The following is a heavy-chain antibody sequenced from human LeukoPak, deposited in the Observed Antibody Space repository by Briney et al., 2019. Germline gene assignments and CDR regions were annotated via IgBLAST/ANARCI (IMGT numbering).Heavy chain of an antibody. Sequence: SETLSLTCTVSGVSISSYYWSWIRQPPGKGLEWIGYIYYSGSTNYNPSLKSRVTISVDTSKNQFSLKLSSVTAADTAVYYCARHLYGDYSYWFDPWGQGTLVTVSS. CDR3: ARHLYGDYSYWFDP. V-gene: IGHV4-59*01. CDR2: IYYSGST. J-gene: IGHJ5*02. D-gene: IGHD4-17*01. CDR1: GVSISSYY.